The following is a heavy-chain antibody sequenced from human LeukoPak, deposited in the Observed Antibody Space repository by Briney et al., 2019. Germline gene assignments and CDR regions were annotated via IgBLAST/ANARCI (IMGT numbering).Heavy chain of an antibody. V-gene: IGHV3-30*02. CDR3: AKEIWPTVTTPGHTHFDY. J-gene: IGHJ4*02. CDR1: GFTLSSFG. Sequence: GGSLRLSCAASGFTLSSFGIHWVRLAPGKGLEWVAFLRDDGSKIYYVDSVKGRFIISRDKPKNTLCLQMNSLRAEDTAVYYCAKEIWPTVTTPGHTHFDYWGQGTLVTVSS. D-gene: IGHD4-17*01. CDR2: LRDDGSKI.